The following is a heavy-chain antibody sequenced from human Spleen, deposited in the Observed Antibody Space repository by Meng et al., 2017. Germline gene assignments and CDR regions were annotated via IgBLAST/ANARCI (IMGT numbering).Heavy chain of an antibody. CDR3: AKYSYGLGDYLDY. CDR1: VFTFGDSY. J-gene: IGHJ4*02. V-gene: IGHV3-23*01. CDR2: LSGGGFTT. D-gene: IGHD3-10*01. Sequence: GGSLRLSCAASVFTFGDSYMSWIRQAPGKGLEWVSALSGGGFTTYYADSVKGRFAISRHNSKNTLYLQMNSLRAEDTAIYYCAKYSYGLGDYLDYWGQGALVTVSS.